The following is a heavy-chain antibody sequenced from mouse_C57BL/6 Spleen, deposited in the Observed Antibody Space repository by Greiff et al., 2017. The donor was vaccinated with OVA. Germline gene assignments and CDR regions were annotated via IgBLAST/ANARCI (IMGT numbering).Heavy chain of an antibody. CDR2: IYPGDGDT. Sequence: VQLQQSGAELVKPGASVKISCKASGYAFSSYWMNWVKQRPGKGLEWIGKIYPGDGDTNYNGKFKGKATLTADKSSSTAYMQLSSLTSEDSSVYFCARYSSGYGWFAYWGQGTLVTVSA. CDR3: ARYSSGYGWFAY. CDR1: GYAFSSYW. V-gene: IGHV1-80*01. D-gene: IGHD3-2*02. J-gene: IGHJ3*01.